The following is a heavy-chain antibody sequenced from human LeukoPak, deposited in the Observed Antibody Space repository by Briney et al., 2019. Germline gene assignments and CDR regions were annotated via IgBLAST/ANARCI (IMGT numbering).Heavy chain of an antibody. V-gene: IGHV3-64*02. Sequence: GGSLRLSCAASGFTFSSYAMHWVRQAPGKGLEYVSAISSNGGSTYYADSVKGRFTISRDNSKNTLYLQMGSLRAEDMAVYYCARGEVATIPLFGYWGRGTLVTVSS. CDR2: ISSNGGST. CDR3: ARGEVATIPLFGY. CDR1: GFTFSSYA. J-gene: IGHJ4*02. D-gene: IGHD5-12*01.